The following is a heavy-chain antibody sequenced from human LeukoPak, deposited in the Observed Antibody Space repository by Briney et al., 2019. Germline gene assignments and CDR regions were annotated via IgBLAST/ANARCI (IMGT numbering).Heavy chain of an antibody. CDR3: ARDSSSWSTLYFQH. D-gene: IGHD6-13*01. Sequence: ETLSLTCTVSGGSISSYYWSWIRQPPGKGLEWVANIKQDGSEKYYVDSVKGRFTISRDNAKNSLYLQMNSLRAEDTAVYYCARDSSSWSTLYFQHWGQGTLVTVSS. CDR1: GGSISSYY. CDR2: IKQDGSEK. J-gene: IGHJ1*01. V-gene: IGHV3-7*01.